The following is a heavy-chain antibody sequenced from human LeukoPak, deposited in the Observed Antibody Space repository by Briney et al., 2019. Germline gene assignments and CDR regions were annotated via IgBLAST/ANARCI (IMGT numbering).Heavy chain of an antibody. J-gene: IGHJ4*02. D-gene: IGHD1-26*01. V-gene: IGHV5-51*01. Sequence: GESLKISCKGSGFTFSTYSFAWVRQMPGKGLEWMGVIYAGDSSTRYSPSFQGQVTISADKSISTAYLQWSSLKASDTAMYYCARLTGGGSPFDYWGQGTLVTVSS. CDR2: IYAGDSST. CDR1: GFTFSTYS. CDR3: ARLTGGGSPFDY.